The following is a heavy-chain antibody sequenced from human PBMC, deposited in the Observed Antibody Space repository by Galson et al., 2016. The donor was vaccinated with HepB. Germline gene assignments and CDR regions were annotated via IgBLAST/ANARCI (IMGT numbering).Heavy chain of an antibody. CDR1: GDSVSSNSAG. CDR3: ARSYLLGRGFGW. D-gene: IGHD7-27*01. J-gene: IGHJ4*02. V-gene: IGHV6-1*01. CDR2: TFYRSNWQN. Sequence: CAISGDSVSSNSAGWNWIRQSPSRGLEWLGRTFYRSNWQNDYAESVRSRITINPDTSKNQFSLQLNSVTPEDTAVYYCARSYLLGRGFGWWAQGTLVTVSS.